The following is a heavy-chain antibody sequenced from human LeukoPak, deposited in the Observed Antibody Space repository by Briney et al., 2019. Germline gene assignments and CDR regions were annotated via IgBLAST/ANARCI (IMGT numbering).Heavy chain of an antibody. J-gene: IGHJ5*02. D-gene: IGHD6-19*01. V-gene: IGHV3-7*01. Sequence: GGSLRLSCAASGFTFSDYWMSWVRQTPGKGLEWVANIKSDGSDRDYVDSVKGRFTISRDNSKNSLSLQMNSLRVEDTGIYYCARASAVPGTWDTWGPGTLVTVSS. CDR1: GFTFSDYW. CDR3: ARASAVPGTWDT. CDR2: IKSDGSDR.